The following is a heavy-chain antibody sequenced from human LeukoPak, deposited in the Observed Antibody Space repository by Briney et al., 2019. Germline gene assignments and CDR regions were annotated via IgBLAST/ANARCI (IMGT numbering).Heavy chain of an antibody. J-gene: IGHJ6*03. CDR1: GFSFSSYN. CDR3: ARDLEPDVYYHYYMDV. V-gene: IGHV3-48*04. CDR2: ISSSGSTI. D-gene: IGHD1-1*01. Sequence: GGSLRLSCAASGFSFSSYNMNWVRQAPGKGLEWVSYISSSGSTIYYADSVKGRFTISRDNAKNSLYLQMNSLRAEDTAVYYCARDLEPDVYYHYYMDVWGKGTTVTVSS.